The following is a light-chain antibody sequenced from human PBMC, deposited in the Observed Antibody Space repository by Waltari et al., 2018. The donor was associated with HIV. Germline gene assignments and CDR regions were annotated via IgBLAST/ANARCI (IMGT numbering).Light chain of an antibody. V-gene: IGLV2-8*01. CDR1: SSDVGPYDY. CDR2: EVS. CDR3: SSYAGSNNLV. Sequence: QSALTQPPSASGSPGQSVTISSTGTSSDVGPYDYVYWYQQHPGKAPKLMIYEVSKRPSGVPDRFSGSKSANTASLTVSGLQEDDEADYYCSSYAGSNNLVFGGGTKLTVL. J-gene: IGLJ3*02.